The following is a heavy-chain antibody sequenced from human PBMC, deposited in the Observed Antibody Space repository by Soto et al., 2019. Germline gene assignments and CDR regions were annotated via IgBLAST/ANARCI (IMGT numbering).Heavy chain of an antibody. CDR3: ARRGVSSYYSNY. V-gene: IGHV4-39*01. J-gene: IGHJ4*02. D-gene: IGHD2-15*01. CDR1: GGSISDSSYF. Sequence: PSETLSLTCTVSGGSISDSSYFWHWIRQPPGKGLEWIGNIYYSGSTYYNLSLKSRVTISVDTSKNQFSLKLSSVTAADTAVYYCARRGVSSYYSNYWGLGTLVTVSS. CDR2: IYYSGST.